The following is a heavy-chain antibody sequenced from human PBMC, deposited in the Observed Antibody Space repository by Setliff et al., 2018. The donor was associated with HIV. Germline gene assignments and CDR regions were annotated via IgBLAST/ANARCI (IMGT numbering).Heavy chain of an antibody. CDR1: GFTFRNYK. CDR2: ISIGSGDIT. CDR3: AGEGVVITRNAFDI. D-gene: IGHD3-3*01. Sequence: GGSLRLSCAASGFTFRNYKFNWVRQAPGRGLEWVSSISIGSGDITFYADSVKGRFTISTDNSKGTLYLQMSSLRAEDTAIYYCAGEGVVITRNAFDIWGLGIMVTVSS. V-gene: IGHV3-23*01. J-gene: IGHJ3*02.